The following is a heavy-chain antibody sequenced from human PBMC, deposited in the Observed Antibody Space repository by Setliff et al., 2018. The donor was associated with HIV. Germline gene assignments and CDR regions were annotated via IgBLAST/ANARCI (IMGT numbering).Heavy chain of an antibody. CDR1: GGSLSASY. Sequence: SETLSLTCAVHGGSLSASYWTWIRQAPGKGLEWIGEIDHGGSTNYNPSLKSRVTISEDTSQNQFSLKLSSVTAADTAVYYCARSPLYSGYERYYFDYWGQGTLVTVSS. CDR2: IDHGGST. J-gene: IGHJ4*02. V-gene: IGHV4-34*01. CDR3: ARSPLYSGYERYYFDY. D-gene: IGHD5-12*01.